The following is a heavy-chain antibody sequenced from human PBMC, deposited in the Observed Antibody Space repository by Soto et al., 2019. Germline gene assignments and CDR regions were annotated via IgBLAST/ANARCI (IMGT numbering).Heavy chain of an antibody. D-gene: IGHD3-3*01. Sequence: EVQLLESGGGLVQPGGSLRLSCAASGFTFSSYAMSWVRQAPGKWLEWVSAISGSGGSTYYADSVKGRFTISRDNSKNTLYLQMNSLRAEDTAVYYCAKVSDYDFWSGYYTVDYWGQGTLVTVSS. CDR2: ISGSGGST. CDR1: GFTFSSYA. J-gene: IGHJ4*02. V-gene: IGHV3-23*01. CDR3: AKVSDYDFWSGYYTVDY.